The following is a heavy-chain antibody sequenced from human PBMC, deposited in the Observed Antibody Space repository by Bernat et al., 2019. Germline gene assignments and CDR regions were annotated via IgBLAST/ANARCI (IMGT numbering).Heavy chain of an antibody. CDR1: GFTFSSYG. CDR2: LWYDGSHK. CDR3: ARRYDSSGAFDY. D-gene: IGHD3-22*01. Sequence: QVQLVESGGGVVQPGRSLRLSCAASGFTFSSYGMHWVRQAPGKGLEWVAGLWYDGSHKFYADSVKGQFTIPRDNSRNTLYLQMNSLRAEDTAVYYCARRYDSSGAFDYWGQGTLVTIPS. V-gene: IGHV3-33*01. J-gene: IGHJ4*02.